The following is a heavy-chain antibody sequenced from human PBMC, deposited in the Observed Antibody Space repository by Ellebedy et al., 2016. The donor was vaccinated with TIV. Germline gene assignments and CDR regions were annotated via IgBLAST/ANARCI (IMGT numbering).Heavy chain of an antibody. D-gene: IGHD2-15*01. Sequence: ASVKVSCKASGYTFTSNGISWVRQAPGQGLEWMGWISTQSGNTNYAQKVQGRVTMTTDTSTSTAYMELRSLRSDDTAVYYCAGDASSYCSGGSCYFTSWFDPWGQGTLVTVSS. V-gene: IGHV1-18*01. CDR3: AGDASSYCSGGSCYFTSWFDP. CDR1: GYTFTSNG. CDR2: ISTQSGNT. J-gene: IGHJ5*02.